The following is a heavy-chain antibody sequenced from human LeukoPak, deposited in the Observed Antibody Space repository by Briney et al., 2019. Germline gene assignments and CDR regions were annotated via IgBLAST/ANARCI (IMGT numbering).Heavy chain of an antibody. Sequence: SETLSLTCTVSGGSISSSSYYWGWIRQPPGKGLEWFGSIYYSGSTYYNPSLKSRVTISVDTSKNQFSLKLSSVTAADTAVYYCAREILEDYYDSSGYRCFDYWGQGTLVTVSS. CDR1: GGSISSSSYY. J-gene: IGHJ4*02. CDR3: AREILEDYYDSSGYRCFDY. D-gene: IGHD3-22*01. CDR2: IYYSGST. V-gene: IGHV4-39*07.